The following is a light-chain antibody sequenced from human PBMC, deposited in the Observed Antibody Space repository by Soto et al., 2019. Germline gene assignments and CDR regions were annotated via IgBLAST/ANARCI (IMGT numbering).Light chain of an antibody. Sequence: LTQPASVSASPGQSITISCAGTSSDIGTYNYVSWYQHLPGKAPKLMIYEVYKRASGVSDRFSGSKSATTASLTISGLQAEDEADYYCTSYSRSTALLFGGGTKVTVL. CDR1: SSDIGTYNY. J-gene: IGLJ3*02. V-gene: IGLV2-14*01. CDR3: TSYSRSTALL. CDR2: EVY.